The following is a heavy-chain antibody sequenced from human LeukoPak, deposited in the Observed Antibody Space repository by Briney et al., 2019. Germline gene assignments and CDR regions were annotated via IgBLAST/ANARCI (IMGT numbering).Heavy chain of an antibody. CDR2: IHYSGRT. V-gene: IGHV4-59*01. CDR3: ARGGFLDPFDP. J-gene: IGHJ5*02. D-gene: IGHD1-1*01. CDR1: GGSISSYY. Sequence: SETLSLTCTVSGGSISSYYWNWTRQPPGKGLEWIGYIHYSGRTNYSPSLKSRVTISVDTSKNQFSLKLISVTAADTAVYYCARGGFLDPFDPWGQGTLVTVSS.